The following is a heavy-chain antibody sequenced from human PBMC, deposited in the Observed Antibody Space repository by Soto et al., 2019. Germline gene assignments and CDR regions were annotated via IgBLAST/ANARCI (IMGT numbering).Heavy chain of an antibody. J-gene: IGHJ6*02. D-gene: IGHD3-10*01. Sequence: GESLKISCKGSGYSFTSYWIGWVRQMPGKGLEWMGIIYPGDSDTRYSPSFQGQVTISADKSISTAYLQWSSLKASDTAMYYYNVLLWFGEFTRQWCYYGMDVWGQGTTVTVSS. CDR1: GYSFTSYW. CDR2: IYPGDSDT. V-gene: IGHV5-51*01. CDR3: NVLLWFGEFTRQWCYYGMDV.